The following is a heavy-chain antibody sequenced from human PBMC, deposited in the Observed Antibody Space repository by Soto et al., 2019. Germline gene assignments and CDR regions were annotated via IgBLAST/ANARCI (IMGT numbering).Heavy chain of an antibody. Sequence: PGGSLRLSCAASGFTFSNAWMNWVRQAPGKGLEWVGRIKSKTDGGTTDYAAPVKGRFTISRDNAKNSLYLQMNSLRAEDTAVYYCARGLWNGEAFDYWGQGTLVTVSS. CDR2: IKSKTDGGTT. V-gene: IGHV3-15*07. CDR1: GFTFSNAW. CDR3: ARGLWNGEAFDY. D-gene: IGHD1-1*01. J-gene: IGHJ4*02.